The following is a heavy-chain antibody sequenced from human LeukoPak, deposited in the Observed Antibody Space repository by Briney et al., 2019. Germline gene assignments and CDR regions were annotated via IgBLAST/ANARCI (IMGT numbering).Heavy chain of an antibody. CDR1: GFTLSNYN. Sequence: PGGSLRLSCAASGFTLSNYNMNWVRQAPGKGLEWVAVISSDGSNKYYADSVKGRFTISRDNSKNTLYLQMNSLRAEDTAVYYCARDRYSSGWYGDFDCWGQGTLVTVSS. V-gene: IGHV3-30-3*01. CDR3: ARDRYSSGWYGDFDC. J-gene: IGHJ4*02. D-gene: IGHD6-19*01. CDR2: ISSDGSNK.